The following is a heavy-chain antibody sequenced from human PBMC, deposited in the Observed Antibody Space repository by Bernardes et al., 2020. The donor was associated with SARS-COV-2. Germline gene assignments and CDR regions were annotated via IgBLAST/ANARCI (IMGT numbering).Heavy chain of an antibody. J-gene: IGHJ5*02. CDR1: GFTFRAYY. D-gene: IGHD3-3*01. CDR2: ISSSGSTI. V-gene: IGHV3-11*01. CDR3: ARDNPYDFWSGDNWFDP. Sequence: GGSPRLSCAASGFTFRAYYMSWLRQAPGKGLEWVSYISSSGSTIYYADSVKGRFTISRDNAKNSLYLQMNSLRAEDTAVYYCARDNPYDFWSGDNWFDPWGQGTLVTVSS.